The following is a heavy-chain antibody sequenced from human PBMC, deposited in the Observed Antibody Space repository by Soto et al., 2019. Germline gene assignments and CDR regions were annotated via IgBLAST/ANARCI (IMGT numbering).Heavy chain of an antibody. V-gene: IGHV3-23*01. Sequence: DVQLLESGGGLVQPGGSLRLTCAASGFTLSNYAMSWVRQAPGQGLEWVSVVSGHSRSIYYADSVRGRFTISRDNSKNTLYLQMNSLRVEDTAVYHWVKTNPSRAHTSGWNDWFDPWGQGTLVTVSS. J-gene: IGHJ5*02. CDR2: VSGHSRSI. D-gene: IGHD6-19*01. CDR3: VKTNPSRAHTSGWNDWFDP. CDR1: GFTLSNYA.